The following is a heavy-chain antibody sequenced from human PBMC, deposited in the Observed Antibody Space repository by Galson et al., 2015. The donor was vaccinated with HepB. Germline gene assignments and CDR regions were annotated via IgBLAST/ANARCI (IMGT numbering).Heavy chain of an antibody. J-gene: IGHJ4*02. D-gene: IGHD3-16*02. CDR3: ARESDSSSPPPRGYYDYIWGSYRPYYFDY. CDR2: INHSGST. V-gene: IGHV4-34*01. CDR1: GGSFSGYY. Sequence: TLSLTCAVYGGSFSGYYWSWIRQPPGKGLEWIGEINHSGSTNYNPSLKSRVTISVDTSKNQFSLKLSSVTAADTAVYYCARESDSSSPPPRGYYDYIWGSYRPYYFDYWGQGTPVTVSS.